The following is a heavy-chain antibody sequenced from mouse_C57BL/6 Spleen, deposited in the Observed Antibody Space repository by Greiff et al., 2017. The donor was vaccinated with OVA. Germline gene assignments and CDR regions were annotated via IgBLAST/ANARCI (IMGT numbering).Heavy chain of an antibody. CDR1: GYTFTSYW. D-gene: IGHD2-12*01. J-gene: IGHJ1*03. V-gene: IGHV1-59*01. Sequence: QVHVKQPGAELVRPGTSVKLSCKASGYTFTSYWMHWVKQRPGQGLEWIGVIDPSDSYTNYNQKFKGKATLTVDTSSSTAYMQLSSLTSEDSAVYYCARGVLRRYFDVWGTGTTVTVSS. CDR3: ARGVLRRYFDV. CDR2: IDPSDSYT.